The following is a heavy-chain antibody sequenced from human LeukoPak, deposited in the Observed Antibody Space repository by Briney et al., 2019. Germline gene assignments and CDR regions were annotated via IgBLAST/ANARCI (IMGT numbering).Heavy chain of an antibody. V-gene: IGHV3-7*01. Sequence: PGGSLRLSCATSGFTFSSYWMSWVRQAPGKWLEWVANIKQDGSEKYYVDSVKGRFTISRDNAKNSLYLQMNSLRAEDTAVYYCASTGYSSSWYVVYWGQGTLVTVSS. CDR3: ASTGYSSSWYVVY. CDR2: IKQDGSEK. CDR1: GFTFSSYW. D-gene: IGHD6-13*01. J-gene: IGHJ4*02.